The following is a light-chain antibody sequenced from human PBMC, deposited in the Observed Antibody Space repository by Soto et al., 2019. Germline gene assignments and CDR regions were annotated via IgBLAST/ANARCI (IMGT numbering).Light chain of an antibody. CDR1: QSVDSSF. CDR3: QQYVSSVT. J-gene: IGKJ1*01. CDR2: GAS. Sequence: EIVLTQSPGSLSLSPGERATLSCRASQSVDSSFFAWYQQKPGQAPRLLIYGASNRATGIPDRFSGRGSGTDFTLTIXXLEPEDFAVYYCQQYVSSVTFGQGTKVEIK. V-gene: IGKV3-20*01.